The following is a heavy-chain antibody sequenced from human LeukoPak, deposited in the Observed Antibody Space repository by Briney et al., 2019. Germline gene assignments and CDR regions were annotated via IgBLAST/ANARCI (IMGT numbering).Heavy chain of an antibody. CDR3: AGDPYYDYWSEYGTEAFDI. CDR1: GFTFSNYN. V-gene: IGHV3-21*06. CDR2: ISGRSTYI. D-gene: IGHD3-3*01. J-gene: IGHJ3*02. Sequence: GGSLRLSCVASGFTFSNYNMNWVRQAPGKGLEWVSSISGRSTYIYYADSLRGRFTISRDNAKNSLYLEMNSLRAEDTAVYYCAGDPYYDYWSEYGTEAFDIWGPGTMVTVSS.